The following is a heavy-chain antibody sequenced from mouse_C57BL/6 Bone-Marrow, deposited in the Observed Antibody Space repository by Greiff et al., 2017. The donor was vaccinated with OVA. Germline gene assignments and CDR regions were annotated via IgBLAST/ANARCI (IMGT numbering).Heavy chain of an antibody. V-gene: IGHV1-50*01. CDR3: ARQLRLGAWFAY. CDR2: IDPSDSYT. Sequence: VQLQQPGAELVKPGASVKLSCKASGYTFTSYWMQWVKQRPGQGLEWIGEIDPSDSYTNYNQKFKGKATLTVDTSSSTAYMQLSSLTSEDSAVYYCARQLRLGAWFAYWGQGTLVTVSA. CDR1: GYTFTSYW. J-gene: IGHJ3*01. D-gene: IGHD3-2*02.